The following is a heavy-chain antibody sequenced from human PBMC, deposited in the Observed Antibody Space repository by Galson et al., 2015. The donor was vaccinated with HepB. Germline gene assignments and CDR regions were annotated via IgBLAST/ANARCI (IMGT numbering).Heavy chain of an antibody. V-gene: IGHV3-21*01. Sequence: SLRLSCAASSFIFTTYSMNWVRQAPGKGLEWVASIRSNNADTFYADSVKGRFTIFRDNAKNSLFLQMNSLRVEDTAVHYCARDWGISVSATWWFDPWGQGTLVTVSS. CDR3: ARDWGISVSATWWFDP. CDR1: SFIFTTYS. D-gene: IGHD6-19*01. J-gene: IGHJ5*02. CDR2: IRSNNADT.